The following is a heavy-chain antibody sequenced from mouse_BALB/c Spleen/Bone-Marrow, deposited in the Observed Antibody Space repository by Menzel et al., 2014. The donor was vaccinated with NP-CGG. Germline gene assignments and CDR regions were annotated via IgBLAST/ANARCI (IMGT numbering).Heavy chain of an antibody. CDR1: GYSFTGYF. D-gene: IGHD2-4*01. V-gene: IGHV1-37*01. CDR2: INPYNGDP. Sequence: EVQLQESGPELVKPGASAKISCKASGYSFTGYFMNWMKQSHGKSLEWIGRINPYNGDPFYNQKFKGKATLTVDKSSSTAHMELLSLTSEDPAVYYCGRGNYDYDSWFGYWGQGTLVTVSA. J-gene: IGHJ3*01. CDR3: GRGNYDYDSWFGY.